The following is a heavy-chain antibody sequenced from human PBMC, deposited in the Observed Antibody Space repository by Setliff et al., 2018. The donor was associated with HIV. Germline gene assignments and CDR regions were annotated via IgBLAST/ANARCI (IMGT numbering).Heavy chain of an antibody. J-gene: IGHJ6*04. V-gene: IGHV4-4*08. CDR2: ISYSGTT. Sequence: SETLSLTCTVSRGSIKYYFWSWIRQPPGKGLECIGHISYSGTTNYNPSLESRVATSVDTSKNQFSLKLTSVTAADTAVYYCARDWSRDGYYFWGVWGKGTTVTVSS. CDR1: RGSIKYYF. D-gene: IGHD3-3*01. CDR3: ARDWSRDGYYFWGV.